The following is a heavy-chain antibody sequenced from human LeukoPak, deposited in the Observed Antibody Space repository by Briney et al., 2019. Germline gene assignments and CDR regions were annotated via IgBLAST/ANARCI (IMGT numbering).Heavy chain of an antibody. D-gene: IGHD3-22*01. CDR2: ISSSSSYI. Sequence: GGSLRLSCAASGFTFSSYSMNWVRQAPGKGLEWVSSISSSSSYIYYADSVKGRFTISRGNAKNSLYLQMNSLRAEDTAVYYCARSPQYYYDSSGYYCEHWGQGTLVTVSS. V-gene: IGHV3-21*01. CDR3: ARSPQYYYDSSGYYCEH. J-gene: IGHJ4*02. CDR1: GFTFSSYS.